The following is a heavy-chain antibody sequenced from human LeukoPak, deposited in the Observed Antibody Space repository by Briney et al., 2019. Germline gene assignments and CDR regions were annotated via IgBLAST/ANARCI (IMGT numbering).Heavy chain of an antibody. J-gene: IGHJ4*02. CDR3: ARDGVRDGLYFDR. CDR1: GFTFSSYG. D-gene: IGHD5-24*01. Sequence: PGGSLRLSCAASGFTFSSYGMHWVRQAPGKGLEWVAVISYDGSNKYYADSVKGRFTISRDNSKNTLYLQMNSLRAEDTAVYYCARDGVRDGLYFDRWGQGTLVTVSS. V-gene: IGHV3-30*03. CDR2: ISYDGSNK.